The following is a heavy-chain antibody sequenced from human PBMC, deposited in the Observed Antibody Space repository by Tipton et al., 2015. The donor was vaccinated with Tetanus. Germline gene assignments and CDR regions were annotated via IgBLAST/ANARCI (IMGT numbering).Heavy chain of an antibody. CDR1: GFDFRSDW. D-gene: IGHD3-16*01. CDR2: IKKDGNEN. J-gene: IGHJ4*02. CDR3: ARDPRTIGAENHGGFDY. Sequence: SLRLSCAASGFDFRSDWMTWVRQAPGKGLEWVANIKKDGNENYHVNSVKGRFTISRDNGKNLLYLEMNSLRVEDTAVYYWARDPRTIGAENHGGFDYWGQGTLVTVSS. V-gene: IGHV3-7*03.